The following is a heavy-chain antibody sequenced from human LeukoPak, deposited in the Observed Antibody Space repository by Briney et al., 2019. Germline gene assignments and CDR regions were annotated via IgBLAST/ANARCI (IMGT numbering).Heavy chain of an antibody. V-gene: IGHV3-21*01. CDR1: GFTFSSHS. CDR3: ARDWTRASGINNWFDP. Sequence: GGSLRLSCAASGFTFSSHSMNWVRQAPGKGLEWVSSISSSSSYIYYADSVKGRFTISRDNAKNSLYLQMNSLRAEDTAVYYCARDWTRASGINNWFDPWGQGTLVTVSS. D-gene: IGHD1-14*01. J-gene: IGHJ5*02. CDR2: ISSSSSYI.